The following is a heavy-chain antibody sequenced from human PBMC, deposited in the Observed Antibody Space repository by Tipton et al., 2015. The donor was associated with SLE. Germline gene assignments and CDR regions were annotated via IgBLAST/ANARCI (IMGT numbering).Heavy chain of an antibody. CDR3: AREGRPNAFDI. V-gene: IGHV3-7*01. J-gene: IGHJ3*02. CDR2: TNQDGSVK. CDR1: GFNFRIYW. Sequence: QLVQSGGGLIQAGGSLRLSCVASGFNFRIYWMSWVRQAPGKGLGWVANTNQDGSVKFYVDSVKGRFTISGDSAKNSLSLQMNSLRAEDTAVYYCAREGRPNAFDIWGQGTMVTITS.